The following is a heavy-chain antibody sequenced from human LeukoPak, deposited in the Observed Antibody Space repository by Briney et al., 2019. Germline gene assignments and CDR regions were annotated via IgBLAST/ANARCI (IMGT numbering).Heavy chain of an antibody. CDR3: ATLGYSSGWSRAFDI. Sequence: PSETLSLTCTVSGGSISSGGYYWSWIRQPPGKGLEWIGYIYYSGSTNYNPSLKSRVTISVDTSKNHFSLNLTSVTAADTAVYYCATLGYSSGWSRAFDIWGQGTMVTVSS. CDR2: IYYSGST. V-gene: IGHV4-61*03. D-gene: IGHD6-19*01. J-gene: IGHJ3*02. CDR1: GGSISSGGYY.